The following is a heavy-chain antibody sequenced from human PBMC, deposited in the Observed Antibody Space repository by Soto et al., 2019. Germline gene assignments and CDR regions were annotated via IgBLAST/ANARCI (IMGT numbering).Heavy chain of an antibody. V-gene: IGHV3-48*03. CDR3: VRFGGAAAGPGDY. CDR2: ISSSGTTI. D-gene: IGHD6-13*01. Sequence: PGGSLRLSCVASEFTFSSYEMNWVRQAPGKGLEWVSYISSSGTTIYYTDSVEGRFTISRDNAKKSLYLQMNSLRADDTVFYYCVRFGGAAAGPGDYWGQGTLVTVSS. CDR1: EFTFSSYE. J-gene: IGHJ4*02.